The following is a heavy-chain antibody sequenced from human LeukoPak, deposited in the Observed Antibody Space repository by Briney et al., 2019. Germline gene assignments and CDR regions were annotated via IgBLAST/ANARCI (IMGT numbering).Heavy chain of an antibody. D-gene: IGHD3-3*01. CDR2: IIPIFGTA. J-gene: IGHJ5*02. Sequence: ASVKVSCKASGGTFSSYAISWVRQAPGQGLEWMGGIIPIFGTANYAQKFQGRVTITADESTSTAYMELSSLRSEDTAVYYCARDSGFLEGSPPPWFDPWGQGTLVTVSS. CDR1: GGTFSSYA. CDR3: ARDSGFLEGSPPPWFDP. V-gene: IGHV1-69*13.